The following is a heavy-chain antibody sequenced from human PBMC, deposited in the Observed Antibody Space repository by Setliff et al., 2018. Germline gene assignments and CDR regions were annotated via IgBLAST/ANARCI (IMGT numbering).Heavy chain of an antibody. CDR2: IYYSGST. CDR3: ARDTGYSGYGDDAFDI. J-gene: IGHJ3*02. Sequence: SETLSLTCTVSGGSISSHYWSWIRQPPGKGLEWIGCIYYSGSTNYNPSLKSRVTISVDTSKNQFSLKLSSVTAADTAVYYCARDTGYSGYGDDAFDIWGQGTMVTVSS. V-gene: IGHV4-59*11. D-gene: IGHD5-12*01. CDR1: GGSISSHY.